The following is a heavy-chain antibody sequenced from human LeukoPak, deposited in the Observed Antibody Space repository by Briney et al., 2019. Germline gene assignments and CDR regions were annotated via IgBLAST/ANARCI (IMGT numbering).Heavy chain of an antibody. CDR2: ISYDGSNK. D-gene: IGHD2-2*01. CDR1: GFTFSSYA. Sequence: GGSLRLSCAASGFTFSSYAMHWVRQAPGKGLEWVAVISYDGSNKYYADSVKGRFTISRDNSKNTLYLQMNSLRAEDTAVYYCARLPWLGYCRSTSCPHDYYGMDVWGQGTTVTVSS. V-gene: IGHV3-30*04. CDR3: ARLPWLGYCRSTSCPHDYYGMDV. J-gene: IGHJ6*02.